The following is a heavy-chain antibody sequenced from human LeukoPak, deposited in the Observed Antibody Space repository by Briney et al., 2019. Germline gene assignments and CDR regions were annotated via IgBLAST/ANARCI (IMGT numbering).Heavy chain of an antibody. CDR1: GVSIRSSNSY. Sequence: SETLSLTCTVSGVSIRSSNSYWGWIRQPPGKGLEWIGCIYYSGSTNYNPSLKSRVTISVDTSKNQFSLKLSSVTAADTAVYYCARLAVAGTGSFDYWGQGTLVTVSS. CDR3: ARLAVAGTGSFDY. D-gene: IGHD6-19*01. J-gene: IGHJ4*02. V-gene: IGHV4-61*05. CDR2: IYYSGST.